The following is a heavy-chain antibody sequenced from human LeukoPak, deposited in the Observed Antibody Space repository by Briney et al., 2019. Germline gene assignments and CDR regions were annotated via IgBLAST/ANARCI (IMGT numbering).Heavy chain of an antibody. V-gene: IGHV3-53*01. CDR1: GFTVSSNY. CDR3: AKNQYYDFWSGQYGMDV. Sequence: GGSLRLSCAASGFTVSSNYMSWVRQAPGKGLEWVSVIYSGGSTYYADSVKGRFTISRDNSKNTLYLQMNSLRAEDTAVYYCAKNQYYDFWSGQYGMDVWGQGTTVTVSS. CDR2: IYSGGST. J-gene: IGHJ6*02. D-gene: IGHD3-3*01.